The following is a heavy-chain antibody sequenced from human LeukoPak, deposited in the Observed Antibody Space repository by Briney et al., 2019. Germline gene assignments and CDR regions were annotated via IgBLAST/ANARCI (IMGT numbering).Heavy chain of an antibody. CDR3: ARELRAIARDGYNYYYYMDV. D-gene: IGHD5-24*01. Sequence: ASVKVSCKASGYTFTSYYMHWVRQAPGQGLEWMAIINPSGGSTSYAQKFQGRVTMTRDTSTSTVYMELSSLRSEDTAVYYCARELRAIARDGYNYYYYMDVWGKGTTVTVSS. CDR2: INPSGGST. CDR1: GYTFTSYY. J-gene: IGHJ6*03. V-gene: IGHV1-46*01.